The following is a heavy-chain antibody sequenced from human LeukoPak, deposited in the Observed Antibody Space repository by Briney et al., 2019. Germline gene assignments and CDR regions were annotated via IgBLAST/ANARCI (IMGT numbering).Heavy chain of an antibody. CDR2: INHSGST. V-gene: IGHV4-34*01. CDR3: ARRLIGYYMDV. CDR1: GFTFSSYS. J-gene: IGHJ6*03. D-gene: IGHD3-22*01. Sequence: GSLRLSCAASGFTFSSYSMNWVRQAPGKGLEWIGEINHSGSTNYNPSLKSRVTISVDTSKNQFSLKLSSVTAADTAVYYCARRLIGYYMDVWGKGTTVTVSS.